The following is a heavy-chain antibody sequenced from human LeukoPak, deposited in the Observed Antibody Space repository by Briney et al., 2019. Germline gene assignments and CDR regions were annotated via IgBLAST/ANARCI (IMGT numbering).Heavy chain of an antibody. V-gene: IGHV3-15*01. CDR3: ARGDWFDP. CDR2: IKSKTDGGTT. CDR1: GFTFSNAW. Sequence: GGSLRLSCAASGFTFSNAWMSWVRQAPGKGLEWVGRIKSKTDGGTTDYAAPVKGRFTISRDNSKNTLYLQMNSLRADDTAVYYCARGDWFDPWGQGTLVTVSS. J-gene: IGHJ5*02.